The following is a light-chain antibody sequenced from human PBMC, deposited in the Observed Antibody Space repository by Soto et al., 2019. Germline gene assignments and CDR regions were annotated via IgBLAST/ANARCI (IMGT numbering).Light chain of an antibody. J-gene: IGKJ1*01. CDR3: QQYGSSGT. V-gene: IGKV3-20*01. CDR2: GAS. Sequence: EIVMTQSPATLSVSPGERATLSCRASQSVSSKLAWYQQTPGQAPRLLIYGASNRATGIPDRFSGSGSGTDFPLTISRLEPEDFAVYYCQQYGSSGTFGQGTKVDIK. CDR1: QSVSSK.